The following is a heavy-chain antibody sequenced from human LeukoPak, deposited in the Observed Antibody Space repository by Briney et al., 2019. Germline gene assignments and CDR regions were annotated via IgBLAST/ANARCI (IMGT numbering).Heavy chain of an antibody. CDR3: ARDWDDDGGNLDY. V-gene: IGHV3-23*01. CDR2: ISGSGGST. J-gene: IGHJ4*02. CDR1: GFTFSSYA. Sequence: PGGSLRLSCAASGFTFSSYAMSWVRQAPGKGLEWVSAISGSGGSTYYADSVKGRFTISRDNSKNTLHLQMNSLRAEDTAVYYCARDWDDDGGNLDYWGQGTLVTVSS. D-gene: IGHD4-23*01.